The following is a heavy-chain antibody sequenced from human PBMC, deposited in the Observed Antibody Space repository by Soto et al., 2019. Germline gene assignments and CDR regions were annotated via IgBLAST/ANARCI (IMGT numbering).Heavy chain of an antibody. J-gene: IGHJ6*02. D-gene: IGHD3-3*01. Sequence: HPGGSLRLSCAASGFTFSTYAMSWFGQAPGKGLEWVSTINTSGGSTYYATAYAASVKGRFTISRDDSKNTAYLQMNSLKTEDTAVYYCTRHDSNYDFWSGSPPRYGMDVWGQGTTVTVSS. CDR3: TRHDSNYDFWSGSPPRYGMDV. V-gene: IGHV3-73*01. CDR2: INTSGGSTYYAT. CDR1: GFTFSTYA.